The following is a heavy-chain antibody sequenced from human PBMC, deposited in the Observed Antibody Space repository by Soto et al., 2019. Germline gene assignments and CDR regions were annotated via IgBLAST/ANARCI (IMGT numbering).Heavy chain of an antibody. V-gene: IGHV1-69*06. Sequence: SVKVSCKASGGTFSSYAISWVRQAPGQGLEWMGGIIPIFGTANYAQKFQGRVTITADKSTSTAYMELSSLRSEDTAVYYCARDQVRVLRFLEWLSPHYYYGMDVWGQGTTVTVSS. J-gene: IGHJ6*02. D-gene: IGHD3-3*01. CDR2: IIPIFGTA. CDR1: GGTFSSYA. CDR3: ARDQVRVLRFLEWLSPHYYYGMDV.